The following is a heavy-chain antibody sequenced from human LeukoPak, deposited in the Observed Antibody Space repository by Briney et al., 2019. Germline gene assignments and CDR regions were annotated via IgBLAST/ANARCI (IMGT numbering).Heavy chain of an antibody. V-gene: IGHV4-34*01. J-gene: IGHJ4*02. Sequence: TSETLSLTCAVYGGSFSGYYWSWIRQPPGKGLEWIGEINYSGSTNYNSSLKSRVTISVDTSKKQPSQRLSSVTAADTAVYYCARGLWVWGTYRPYYFDYWGQGTLVTVSS. D-gene: IGHD3-16*02. CDR2: INYSGST. CDR3: ARGLWVWGTYRPYYFDY. CDR1: GGSFSGYY.